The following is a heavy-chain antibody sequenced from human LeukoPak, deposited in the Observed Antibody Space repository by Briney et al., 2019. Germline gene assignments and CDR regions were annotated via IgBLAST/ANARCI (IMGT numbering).Heavy chain of an antibody. Sequence: PGGSLRLSCAASGFTFSSYGMHWVRQASGKGLEWVAVISYDGSNKYYAGSVKGRFTLSRDNSKSTLYLQMSSLRAEDTAVYYCAKADNYQYYFDYWGQGTLVTVSS. CDR1: GFTFSSYG. D-gene: IGHD4-11*01. J-gene: IGHJ4*02. CDR2: ISYDGSNK. V-gene: IGHV3-30*18. CDR3: AKADNYQYYFDY.